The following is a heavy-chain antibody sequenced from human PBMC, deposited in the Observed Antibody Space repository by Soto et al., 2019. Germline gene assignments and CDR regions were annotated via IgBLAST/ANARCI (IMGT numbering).Heavy chain of an antibody. CDR3: ARSVDP. CDR1: GGSISSGGYY. CDR2: IYYSGNT. Sequence: QVQLQESGPGLVKPSQTLSLTCTVSGGSISSGGYYWSWIRQHPGKGLEWIGYIYYSGNTYFNPSFKSLLTISVATSDNQFSLRLSSVTAAATAVYCCARSVDPWGQGTLVTVSS. V-gene: IGHV4-31*01. J-gene: IGHJ5*02.